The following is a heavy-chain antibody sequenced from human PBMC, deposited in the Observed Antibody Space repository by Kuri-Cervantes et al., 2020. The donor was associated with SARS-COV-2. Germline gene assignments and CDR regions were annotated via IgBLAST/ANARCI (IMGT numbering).Heavy chain of an antibody. J-gene: IGHJ4*02. CDR2: IWYDGSNK. D-gene: IGHD3-10*01. CDR3: ARGGGDY. Sequence: GESLKISCAASGFTFDAYAMHWVRQAPGKVLEWVEVIWYDGSNKYYADSVKGRFTISRDNPKNTLSLQMNSLRDEDTAVYYCARGGGDYWGQGTLVTVSS. V-gene: IGHV3-33*08. CDR1: GFTFDAYA.